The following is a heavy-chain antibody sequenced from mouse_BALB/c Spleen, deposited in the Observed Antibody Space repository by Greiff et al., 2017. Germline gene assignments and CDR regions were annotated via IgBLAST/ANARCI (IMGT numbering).Heavy chain of an antibody. D-gene: IGHD2-14*01. Sequence: QVQLQQPGAELVRPGASVKLSCKASGYTFTSYWINWVKQRPGQGLEWIGNIYPSDSYTNYNQKFKDKATLTVDKSSSTAYMQLSSPTSEDSAVYYCTRRYDGWYFDVWGAGTTVTVSS. CDR1: GYTFTSYW. CDR3: TRRYDGWYFDV. V-gene: IGHV1-69*02. CDR2: IYPSDSYT. J-gene: IGHJ1*01.